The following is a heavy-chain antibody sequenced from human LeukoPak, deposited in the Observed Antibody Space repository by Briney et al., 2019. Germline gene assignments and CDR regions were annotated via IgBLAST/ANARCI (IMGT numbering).Heavy chain of an antibody. Sequence: ASVKVSCKASGYTFTSYGISWVRQAPGQGLEWMGWISAYNGNTSYAQKFQGRVTMTRDTSTSTVYMELSSLRSEDTAVYYCARDQQDIVVVVAATYFDYWGQGTLVTVSS. CDR2: ISAYNGNT. CDR3: ARDQQDIVVVVAATYFDY. V-gene: IGHV1-18*01. J-gene: IGHJ4*02. D-gene: IGHD2-15*01. CDR1: GYTFTSYG.